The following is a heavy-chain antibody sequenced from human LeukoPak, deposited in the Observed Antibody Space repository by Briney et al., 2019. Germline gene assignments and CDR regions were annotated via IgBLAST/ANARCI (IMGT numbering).Heavy chain of an antibody. J-gene: IGHJ3*02. CDR2: INPNSGGT. D-gene: IGHD5-24*01. CDR3: ARDGLEMATIVEAFDI. Sequence: ASVKVSCKASGYTFTGYYMHWGRQAPGQGLEWMGWINPNSGGTNYAQKFQGRVTMTRDTSISTAYMELSRLRSDDTAVYYCARDGLEMATIVEAFDIWGQGTMVTVSS. V-gene: IGHV1-2*02. CDR1: GYTFTGYY.